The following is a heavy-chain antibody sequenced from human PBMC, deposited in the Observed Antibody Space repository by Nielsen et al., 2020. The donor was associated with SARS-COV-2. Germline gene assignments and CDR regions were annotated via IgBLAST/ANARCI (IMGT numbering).Heavy chain of an antibody. CDR2: VHSSGGT. CDR3: ARRTRYCSGGTCLRVFDS. CDR1: GDSTNSSSYY. Sequence: SETLSLTCAVTGDSTNSSSYYWGWIRQSPGQGLEWIGSVHSSGGTYDSPSLKSRVTISVDTSKNQFSLKLSSVTATDTAVYYCARRTRYCSGGTCLRVFDSWGQGTLVTVSS. V-gene: IGHV4-39*01. J-gene: IGHJ4*02. D-gene: IGHD2-15*01.